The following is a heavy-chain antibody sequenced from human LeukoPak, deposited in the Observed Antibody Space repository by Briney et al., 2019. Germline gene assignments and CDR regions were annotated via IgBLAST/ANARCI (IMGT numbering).Heavy chain of an antibody. CDR3: ARAAILSWFDP. J-gene: IGHJ5*02. D-gene: IGHD2-2*01. CDR1: GYTFTSYG. Sequence: GGPVKVSCKASGYTFTSYGISWVRQAPGQGLEWMGWISAYNGNTNYAQKLKGRVTMTTDTSTSTAYMELRSLRSDDTAVYYCARAAILSWFDPWGQGTLVTVSS. V-gene: IGHV1-18*01. CDR2: ISAYNGNT.